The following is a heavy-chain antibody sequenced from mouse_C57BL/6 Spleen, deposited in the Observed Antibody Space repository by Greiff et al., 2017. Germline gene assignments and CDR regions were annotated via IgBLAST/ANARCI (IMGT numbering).Heavy chain of an antibody. CDR3: AREGETGRDYFDY. J-gene: IGHJ2*01. CDR1: GFTFSDYG. CDR2: ISSGSSTI. D-gene: IGHD4-1*01. V-gene: IGHV5-17*01. Sequence: EVQLVESGGGLVKPGGSLKLSCAASGFTFSDYGMHWVRQAPEKGLEWVAYISSGSSTIYYADTVKGRFTISRDNAKNTLFLQMTSLRSEDTAMYYCAREGETGRDYFDYWGQGTTLTVSS.